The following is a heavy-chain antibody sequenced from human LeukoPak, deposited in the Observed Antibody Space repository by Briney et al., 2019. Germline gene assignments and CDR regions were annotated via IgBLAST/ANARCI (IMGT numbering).Heavy chain of an antibody. CDR3: ARGMWELRGNWFDP. Sequence: ASVKASCRASGYTFTIYDINWVRQAPGQGLEWMGWINPNSGGTNYAQKFQGRVTMTRDTSISTAYMELSRLRSDDTAVYYCARGMWELRGNWFDPWGQGTLVTVSS. D-gene: IGHD1-26*01. J-gene: IGHJ5*02. CDR2: INPNSGGT. V-gene: IGHV1-2*02. CDR1: GYTFTIYD.